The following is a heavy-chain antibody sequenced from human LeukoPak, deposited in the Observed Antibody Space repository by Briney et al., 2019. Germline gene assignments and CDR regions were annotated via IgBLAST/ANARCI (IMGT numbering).Heavy chain of an antibody. CDR3: ARALAVLGRGPRDFDF. D-gene: IGHD4/OR15-4a*01. Sequence: ASVRVSCKASNYTYTDYGIYWVRQAPGQGLEWVGWISAFNGHTYYAQKLRGRITMTTDAPTATAHMELRSLRSDDTAVYYCARALAVLGRGPRDFDFWGQGTLVTVSS. V-gene: IGHV1-18*01. CDR2: ISAFNGHT. CDR1: NYTYTDYG. J-gene: IGHJ4*02.